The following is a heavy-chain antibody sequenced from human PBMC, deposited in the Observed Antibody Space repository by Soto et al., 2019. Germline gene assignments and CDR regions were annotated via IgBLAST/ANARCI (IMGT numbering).Heavy chain of an antibody. CDR1: GFTFTSSA. J-gene: IGHJ4*02. V-gene: IGHV3-23*01. D-gene: IGHD3-9*01. Sequence: EVQLLESGGDLVQPGGSLRLSCAASGFTFTSSAMSWIRQAPGKGLEWVSAITGGGDNTYYADSVKGRFTISRDNSKTTLYLQMNSLRAEDTAFYYCTQDGGSRDWLTVNWGQGTLVTVSS. CDR2: ITGGGDNT. CDR3: TQDGGSRDWLTVN.